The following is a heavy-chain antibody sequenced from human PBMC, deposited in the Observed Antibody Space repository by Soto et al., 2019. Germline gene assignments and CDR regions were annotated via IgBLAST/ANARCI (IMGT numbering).Heavy chain of an antibody. J-gene: IGHJ5*02. CDR1: GFTFSSYS. D-gene: IGHD2-8*01. V-gene: IGHV3-48*02. CDR2: ISSSSSTI. Sequence: EVQLVESGGGLVQPGGSLRLSCAASGFTFSSYSMNWVRQAPGKGLEWVSYISSSSSTIYYADSVKGRFTISRDNAKNSLYLQMNSLRDEDTAVYYCARERECTNGVCYRARWFAPWGQGTLVTVSS. CDR3: ARERECTNGVCYRARWFAP.